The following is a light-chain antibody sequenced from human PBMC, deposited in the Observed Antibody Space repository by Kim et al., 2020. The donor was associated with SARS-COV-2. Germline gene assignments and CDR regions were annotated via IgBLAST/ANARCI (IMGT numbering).Light chain of an antibody. CDR2: VGSSGIVG. Sequence: QPVLTQSPSTSASLGASVTLTCTLSSGFNKYKVDWYHQRPGMGPRYVMRVGSSGIVGSKGEGVPDRFSASGSGLHRNLTMKNIQKEDEGDYYCGADYGRGTKFVYLFGAGTKVTVL. CDR1: SGFNKYK. V-gene: IGLV9-49*03. CDR3: GADYGRGTKFVYL. J-gene: IGLJ1*01.